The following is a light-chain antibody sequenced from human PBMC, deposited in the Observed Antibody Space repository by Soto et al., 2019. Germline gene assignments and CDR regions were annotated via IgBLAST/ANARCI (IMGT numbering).Light chain of an antibody. CDR1: SSNIGAGYD. Sequence: QSVLTQPPSESGAPGQRVTISCTGSSSNIGAGYDVHWYQQLPVTAPKLLIYGNSNRPSGVPDRFSGSKSGTSASLAITGLQAEDEADYYCQSYDSSLSVVFGGGTKVTVL. CDR3: QSYDSSLSVV. V-gene: IGLV1-40*01. J-gene: IGLJ3*02. CDR2: GNS.